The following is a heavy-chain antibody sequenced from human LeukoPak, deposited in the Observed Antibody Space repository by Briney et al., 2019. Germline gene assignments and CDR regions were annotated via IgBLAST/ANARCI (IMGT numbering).Heavy chain of an antibody. D-gene: IGHD3-10*02. CDR1: GFTFSDYS. J-gene: IGHJ6*04. Sequence: GESLRLSCAASGFTFSDYSMNWVRQAPGKGLEWVSSISSSSSYIFYADSVKGRFTISRDNAKNSLYLQMNSLRAEDTAVYYCAELGITMIGGVWGKGTTVTISS. CDR2: ISSSSSYI. CDR3: AELGITMIGGV. V-gene: IGHV3-21*01.